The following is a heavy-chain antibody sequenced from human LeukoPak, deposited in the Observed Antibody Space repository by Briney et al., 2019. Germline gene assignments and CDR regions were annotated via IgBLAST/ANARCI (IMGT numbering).Heavy chain of an antibody. CDR1: GGSFSGYY. CDR3: ARGVPAARFDP. D-gene: IGHD2-2*01. CDR2: INHSGST. V-gene: IGHV4-34*01. Sequence: SETLSLTCAVYGGSFSGYYWSWIRQPPGKGLEWIGEINHSGSTNYNPSLKSRVTISVDTSKNQFSLKLSSVTAAGTAVYYCARGVPAARFDPWGQGTLVTVSS. J-gene: IGHJ5*02.